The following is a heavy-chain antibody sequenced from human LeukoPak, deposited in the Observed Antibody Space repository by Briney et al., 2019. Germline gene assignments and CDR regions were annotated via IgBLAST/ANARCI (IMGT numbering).Heavy chain of an antibody. CDR2: ISYDGSNK. Sequence: PGGSLRLSCAASGFTFSSYAMHWVRQAPGKGLEWVAVISYDGSNKYYADSVKGRFTISRDNSKNTLYLQMNSLRAEDTAVYYCAREAAEGQQQLVPYYYYGMDVWGQGTTVTVSS. CDR3: AREAAEGQQQLVPYYYYGMDV. D-gene: IGHD6-13*01. J-gene: IGHJ6*02. V-gene: IGHV3-30-3*01. CDR1: GFTFSSYA.